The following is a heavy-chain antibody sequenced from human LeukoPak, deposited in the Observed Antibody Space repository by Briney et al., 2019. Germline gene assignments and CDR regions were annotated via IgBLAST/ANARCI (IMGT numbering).Heavy chain of an antibody. CDR1: GGSISSSSYY. J-gene: IGHJ6*02. CDR3: ARQLYSSSWPYYYYGMDV. D-gene: IGHD6-13*01. V-gene: IGHV4-39*01. CDR2: IYYSGST. Sequence: SETLSLTCTVSGGSISSSSYYWGWIRQPPGKGLEWIGSIYYSGSTYYNPSLKSRVTISVDTSKNQFSLKLSSVTAADTAVYYCARQLYSSSWPYYYYGMDVWGQGTTVTVSS.